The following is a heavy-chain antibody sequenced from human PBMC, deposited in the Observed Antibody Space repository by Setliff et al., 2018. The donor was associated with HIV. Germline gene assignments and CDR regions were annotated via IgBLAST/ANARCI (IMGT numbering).Heavy chain of an antibody. D-gene: IGHD3-9*01. V-gene: IGHV1-24*01. J-gene: IGHJ3*02. CDR2: FDPEDDET. Sequence: ASVKVSCKVSGYSLTELSIHWVRQAPGEGLEWMGGFDPEDDETVYAEKFQGRVTMTEDTSTDTAYMALSSLRSEDTAMYYCATSGFYDILTGSTPGVFDIRGQGTMVTVS. CDR1: GYSLTELS. CDR3: ATSGFYDILTGSTPGVFDI.